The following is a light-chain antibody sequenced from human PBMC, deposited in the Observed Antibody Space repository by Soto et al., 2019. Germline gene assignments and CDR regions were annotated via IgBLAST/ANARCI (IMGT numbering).Light chain of an antibody. CDR1: QSVSNN. CDR2: GAS. Sequence: EIVMTQSPAPLSVSPGERATLSCRASQSVSNNLAWYQQTPGQAPRLLIFGASTRATGIPARFSGSGSGTEFTLTISSLQSEDFAVYYCQQYNDWPRTFGQGTKVEIK. J-gene: IGKJ1*01. V-gene: IGKV3-15*01. CDR3: QQYNDWPRT.